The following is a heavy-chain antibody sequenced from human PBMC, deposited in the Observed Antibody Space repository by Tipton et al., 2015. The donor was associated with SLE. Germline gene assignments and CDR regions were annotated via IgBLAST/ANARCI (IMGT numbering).Heavy chain of an antibody. D-gene: IGHD1-26*01. CDR1: GGSISSYY. CDR3: ARILSGYFDY. J-gene: IGHJ4*02. CDR2: IYYSGST. Sequence: LRLPCTVSGGSISSYYWSWIRQPPGKGLEWIGYIYYSGSTNYNPSLKSRVTISVDTSKNQFSLKLSSVTAADTAVYYCARILSGYFDYWGQGTLVTVSS. V-gene: IGHV4-59*08.